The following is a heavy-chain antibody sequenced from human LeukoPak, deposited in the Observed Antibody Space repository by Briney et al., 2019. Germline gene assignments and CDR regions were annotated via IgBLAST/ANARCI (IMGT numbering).Heavy chain of an antibody. CDR3: ARELATTPYYFDY. V-gene: IGHV1-69*13. J-gene: IGHJ4*02. CDR2: IIPIFGTA. D-gene: IGHD5-24*01. CDR1: GGTFSSYA. Sequence: GASVKVSCKASGGTFSSYAISWVRQAPGQGLEWMGGIIPIFGTANYAQKFQGRVTITADESTSTAYVELSSLRSEDTAVYYCARELATTPYYFDYWGQGTLVTVSS.